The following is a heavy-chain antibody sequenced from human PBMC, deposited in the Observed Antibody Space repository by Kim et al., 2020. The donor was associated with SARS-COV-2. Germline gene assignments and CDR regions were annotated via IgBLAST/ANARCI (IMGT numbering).Heavy chain of an antibody. CDR2: INYSGNT. CDR1: GDSISRSSNY. J-gene: IGHJ4*02. V-gene: IGHV4-39*01. Sequence: SETLSLTCTVSGDSISRSSNYWGWIRQPPGKGLEWIGSINYSGNTYYNPSLKSRVTISVDTSKNQFSLKMRFVTAADTAVYYCARLVSEKSAVEYWGQGT. CDR3: ARLVSEKSAVEY.